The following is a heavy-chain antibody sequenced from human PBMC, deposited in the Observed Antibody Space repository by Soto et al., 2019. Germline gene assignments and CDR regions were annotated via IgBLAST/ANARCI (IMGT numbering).Heavy chain of an antibody. CDR1: GYTFTGYY. CDR2: INPNSGGT. Sequence: ASVKVSCKASGYTFTGYYMHWVRQAPGQGLEWMGWINPNSGGTNYAQKFQGWVTMTRDTSISTAYMELSRLRSDDTAVYYCAREIMITFGGVIVPGTYGMDVWGQGTTVTVSS. D-gene: IGHD3-16*02. V-gene: IGHV1-2*04. J-gene: IGHJ6*02. CDR3: AREIMITFGGVIVPGTYGMDV.